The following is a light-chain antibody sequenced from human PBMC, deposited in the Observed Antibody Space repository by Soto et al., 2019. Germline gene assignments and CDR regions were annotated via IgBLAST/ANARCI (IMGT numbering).Light chain of an antibody. CDR3: QQSYSTPQT. J-gene: IGKJ4*01. CDR2: AAS. Sequence: DILMTQSPSSLSASVGDRVTITCRASQSISSYLNWYQQKPGNAPKLLIYAASSLQSGVPSRFSGSGSGTDFTLTISSLQPEDFAAYYCQQSYSTPQTFGGGTKVEIK. CDR1: QSISSY. V-gene: IGKV1-39*01.